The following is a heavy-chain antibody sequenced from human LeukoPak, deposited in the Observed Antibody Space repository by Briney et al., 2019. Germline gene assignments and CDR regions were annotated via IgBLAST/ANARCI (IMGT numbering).Heavy chain of an antibody. J-gene: IGHJ6*02. CDR1: GYSFTTYW. D-gene: IGHD2-2*01. Sequence: GESLKISCKGSGYSFTTYWIAWVRQMPGKGLEWMGIIYPGDSDTRYSPSCQGQVTISADNSISTAYLQWSSLKASDTAMYYCARHMRRDYYYGMDVWGQGTTVTVSS. V-gene: IGHV5-51*01. CDR2: IYPGDSDT. CDR3: ARHMRRDYYYGMDV.